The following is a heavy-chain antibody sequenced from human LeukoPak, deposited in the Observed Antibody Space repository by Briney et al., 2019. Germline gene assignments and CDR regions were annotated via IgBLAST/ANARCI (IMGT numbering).Heavy chain of an antibody. J-gene: IGHJ4*02. CDR2: ISGSGGST. CDR1: GFTFSSYA. CDR3: AKDLPITMVRGVNFDY. D-gene: IGHD3-10*01. V-gene: IGHV3-23*01. Sequence: GGSLRLSCAASGFTFSSYAMSWVRQAPGKWLEWVSPISGSGGSTYYADSVKGRFTISRDNSKNTLYLQMNSLRAEDTAVYYCAKDLPITMVRGVNFDYWGQGTLVTVSS.